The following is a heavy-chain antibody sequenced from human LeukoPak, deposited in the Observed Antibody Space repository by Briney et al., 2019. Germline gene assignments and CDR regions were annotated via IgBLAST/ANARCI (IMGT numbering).Heavy chain of an antibody. CDR3: ARRVYGSGSVAAAFDI. V-gene: IGHV4-31*03. CDR1: GGSISSGGYY. J-gene: IGHJ3*02. CDR2: IYYSGST. Sequence: SETLSLTCTVSGGSISSGGYYWSWIRQHPGKGLEWIGYIYYSGSTYYNPSLKSRVTISVDTSKNQFSLKLSSVTAADTAVYYCARRVYGSGSVAAAFDIWGQGTMVTVSS. D-gene: IGHD3-10*01.